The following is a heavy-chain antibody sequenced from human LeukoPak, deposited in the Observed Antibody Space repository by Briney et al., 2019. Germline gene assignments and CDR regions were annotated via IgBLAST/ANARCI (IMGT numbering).Heavy chain of an antibody. Sequence: PGGSLRLSCAASGFTFSSYAMHWVRQAPGKGLEWVAVISYDGSNKYYADSVKGRFTISRDNSKNTLYLQMNSLRAEDTAVYYCARDPDDSSGFTWGQGTLVTVSS. CDR1: GFTFSSYA. V-gene: IGHV3-30-3*01. CDR3: ARDPDDSSGFT. D-gene: IGHD3-22*01. J-gene: IGHJ5*02. CDR2: ISYDGSNK.